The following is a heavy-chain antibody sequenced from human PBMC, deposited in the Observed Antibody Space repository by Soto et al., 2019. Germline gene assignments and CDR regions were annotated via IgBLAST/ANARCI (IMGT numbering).Heavy chain of an antibody. CDR1: GFTFSSYG. V-gene: IGHV3-23*01. D-gene: IGHD3-10*01. CDR2: ISDSGDTT. Sequence: GSLRLSCAASGFTFSSYGMSWVRQAPGKGLEWVSGISDSGDTTYYADSVKGRFTISRDNSKNALYLQMSSLRAEDTALYYCAKPHVTYFYYGVDVWGHGTTVTVSS. CDR3: AKPHVTYFYYGVDV. J-gene: IGHJ6*02.